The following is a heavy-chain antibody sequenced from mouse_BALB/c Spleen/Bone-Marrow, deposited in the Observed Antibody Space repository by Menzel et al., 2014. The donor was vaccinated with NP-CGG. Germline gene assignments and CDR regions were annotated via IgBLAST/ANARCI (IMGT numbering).Heavy chain of an antibody. Sequence: EVHLVESGGGLVQPGGSMKLSCVASGFTFGNYWMNWVRQSPEKGLEWVAEIRLKSNNYATHYAESVKGRFTISRDDSTSSVYLQMNHLGAEDTGIYYCTRRGNYFYFDYWGQGTTLTVSS. CDR1: GFTFGNYW. V-gene: IGHV6-6*02. D-gene: IGHD2-1*01. J-gene: IGHJ2*01. CDR2: IRLKSNNYAT. CDR3: TRRGNYFYFDY.